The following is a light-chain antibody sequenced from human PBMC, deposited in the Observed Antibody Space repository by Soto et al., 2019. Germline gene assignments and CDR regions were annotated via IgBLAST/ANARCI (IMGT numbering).Light chain of an antibody. J-gene: IGKJ2*01. V-gene: IGKV1-8*01. CDR1: QGISSY. CDR3: QQYYSYPPT. Sequence: AIRMTQSPSSFSESTGDRFTITCRASQGISSYLAWYQQKPGKAPKLLIYAASTLQSGVPSRFSGSGSGTDFTLTISCLQSEDFATYYCQQYYSYPPTFGQGTKLEIK. CDR2: AAS.